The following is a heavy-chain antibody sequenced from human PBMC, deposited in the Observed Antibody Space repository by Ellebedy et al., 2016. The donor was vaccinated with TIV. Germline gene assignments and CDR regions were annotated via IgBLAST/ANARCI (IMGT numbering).Heavy chain of an antibody. J-gene: IGHJ4*02. CDR1: GFTFSNYW. CDR3: VRDGSYDYGDY. CDR2: IYNDGSST. Sequence: PGGSLRLSCAASGFTFSNYWMHWVRQAPGKGLVWFSRIYNDGSSTSYADSVEGRFTISRDNPKNTVYLQMNSLRVEDTAVYYCVRDGSYDYGDYWGQGTVVTVSS. V-gene: IGHV3-74*01. D-gene: IGHD3-16*01.